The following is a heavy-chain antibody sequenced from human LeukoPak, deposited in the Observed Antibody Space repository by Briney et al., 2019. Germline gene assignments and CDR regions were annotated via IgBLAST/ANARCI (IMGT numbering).Heavy chain of an antibody. Sequence: GGSLRLSCAASGFTFSSYSMNWVRQAPGKGLEWVSSISSSSYIYYADSVKGRFTISRDNAKNSLYLQMNSLRAEGTAVYYCARDGGYCSSTSCYLDYYGMDVWGKGTTVTVSS. CDR2: ISSSSYI. J-gene: IGHJ6*04. CDR3: ARDGGYCSSTSCYLDYYGMDV. D-gene: IGHD2-2*01. CDR1: GFTFSSYS. V-gene: IGHV3-21*01.